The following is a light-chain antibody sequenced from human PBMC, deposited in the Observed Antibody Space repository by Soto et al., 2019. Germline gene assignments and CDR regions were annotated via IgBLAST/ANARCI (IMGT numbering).Light chain of an antibody. CDR2: GAS. V-gene: IGKV3-20*01. Sequence: EIVLTQSPGTLSLSPGERATLSCRASQSVSSSYLAWHQQKPGQAPRLLIYGASSRATGIPDRFRGSGSGTDFTLTISRLEPEDFAVYYCQQYGSSPLTFGGGTKVEIK. CDR3: QQYGSSPLT. J-gene: IGKJ4*01. CDR1: QSVSSSY.